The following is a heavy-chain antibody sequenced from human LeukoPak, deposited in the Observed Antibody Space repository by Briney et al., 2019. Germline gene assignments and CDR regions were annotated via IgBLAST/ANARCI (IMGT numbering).Heavy chain of an antibody. J-gene: IGHJ4*02. V-gene: IGHV4-34*01. CDR3: ARQTGSGLFILP. CDR1: GGSFSGYY. Sequence: PSETLSLTCAVYGGSFSGYYWSWIRQPPGKGLEWIGEINHSGSTNYNPSLKSRVTISVDTSKNQFSLRLSSVTAADTAVYYCARQTGSGLFILPGGQGTLVTVSS. D-gene: IGHD3/OR15-3a*01. CDR2: INHSGST.